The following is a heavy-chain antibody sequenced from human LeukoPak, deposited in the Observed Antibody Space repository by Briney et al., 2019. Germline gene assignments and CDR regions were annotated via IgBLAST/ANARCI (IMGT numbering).Heavy chain of an antibody. V-gene: IGHV4-38-2*02. J-gene: IGHJ4*02. CDR2: IYHSGST. Sequence: SETLSLTCTVSGYSISSGYYWGWIRQPPGKGLEWIGSIYHSGSTYYNPSLKSRVTISVDTSKNQFSLKLSSVTAADTAVYYCARETLDKQQGGRRGGRGIDYWGQGTLVTVSS. CDR1: GYSISSGYY. D-gene: IGHD1/OR15-1a*01. CDR3: ARETLDKQQGGRRGGRGIDY.